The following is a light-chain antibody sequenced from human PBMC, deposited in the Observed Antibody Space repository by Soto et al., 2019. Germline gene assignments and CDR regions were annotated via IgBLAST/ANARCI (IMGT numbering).Light chain of an antibody. CDR2: AAS. J-gene: IGKJ5*01. CDR3: QQYNNWPPIT. CDR1: QSVTSN. Sequence: EIVLTQSPDTLAVSPGEVATLSCWASQSVTSNLAWYQQKRGQAPRLLIYAASTRATGVPARSSGSGSGTEFTLTISSLQSEDFAVYYCQQYNNWPPITFGQGTRLENK. V-gene: IGKV3D-15*01.